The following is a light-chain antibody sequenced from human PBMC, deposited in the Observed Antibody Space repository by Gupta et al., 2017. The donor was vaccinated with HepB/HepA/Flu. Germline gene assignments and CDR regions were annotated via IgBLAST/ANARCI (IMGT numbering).Light chain of an antibody. J-gene: IGKJ3*01. Sequence: EIVLTQSPGTLSLSPGERATLSCRASQSVGTYLAWYQQKPGQAPRLLIFDASIRIPGIPDRFSGSGGGKDFTLTSSRREPEDFAVYYWQQDSRSIFFGHGTKVDIK. V-gene: IGKV3-20*01. CDR3: QQDSRSIF. CDR2: DAS. CDR1: QSVGTY.